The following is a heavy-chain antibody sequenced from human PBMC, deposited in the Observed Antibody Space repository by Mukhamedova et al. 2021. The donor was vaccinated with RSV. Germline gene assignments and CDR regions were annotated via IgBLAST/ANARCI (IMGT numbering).Heavy chain of an antibody. D-gene: IGHD4-17*01. V-gene: IGHV3-9*01. CDR2: ISWNSGSI. J-gene: IGHJ5*02. CDR3: AKGLYGDYDLNWFDP. Sequence: GKGLEWVSGISWNSGSIGYADSVKGRFTISRDNAKNSLYLQMNSLRAEDTALYYCAKGLYGDYDLNWFDPWGQGTLVTVSS.